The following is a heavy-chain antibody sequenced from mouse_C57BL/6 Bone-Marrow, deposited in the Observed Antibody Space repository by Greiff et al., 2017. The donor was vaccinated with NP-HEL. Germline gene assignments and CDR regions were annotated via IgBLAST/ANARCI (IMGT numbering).Heavy chain of an antibody. CDR1: GFNIKDDY. V-gene: IGHV14-4*01. D-gene: IGHD2-4*01. J-gene: IGHJ2*01. Sequence: DVKLQESGAELVRPGASVKLSCTASGFNIKDDYMHWVKQRPEQGLEWIGWIDPENGDTEYASKFQGKATITADTSSNTAYLQLSSLTSEDTAVYYCTFIYYDYDESWGQGTTLTVSS. CDR2: IDPENGDT. CDR3: TFIYYDYDES.